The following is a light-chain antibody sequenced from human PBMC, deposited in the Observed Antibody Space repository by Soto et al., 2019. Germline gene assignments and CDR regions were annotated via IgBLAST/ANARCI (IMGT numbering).Light chain of an antibody. CDR1: SSDFGIYNS. CDR3: CSYAGRYPYV. Sequence: QSALTQPASVSGSPGQSITLLCTGTSSDFGIYNSVSWYQQHPGKAPKLMIHDVSNRPSGVSSRFSGSRSGNTASLTISGLQAEDEADYYCCSYAGRYPYVFGTGTKVTVL. J-gene: IGLJ1*01. CDR2: DVS. V-gene: IGLV2-14*01.